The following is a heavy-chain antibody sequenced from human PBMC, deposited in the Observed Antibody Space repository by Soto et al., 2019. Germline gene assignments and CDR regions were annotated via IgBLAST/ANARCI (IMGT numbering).Heavy chain of an antibody. V-gene: IGHV4-38-2*02. CDR2: IYHSGST. J-gene: IGHJ5*02. Sequence: SETLSLTCAVSGYSISSGYYWGWIRQPPGKGLEWIGSIYHSGSTYYNPSLKSRVTISVDTSKNQFSLKLSSVTAADTAVYYCARDYRPPGVVPQNWFDPWGQGTLVTVSS. CDR3: ARDYRPPGVVPQNWFDP. D-gene: IGHD2-2*01. CDR1: GYSISSGYY.